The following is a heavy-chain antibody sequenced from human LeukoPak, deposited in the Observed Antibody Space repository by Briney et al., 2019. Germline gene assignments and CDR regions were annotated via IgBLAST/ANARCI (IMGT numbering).Heavy chain of an antibody. V-gene: IGHV3-11*03. J-gene: IGHJ5*02. CDR3: ARLPSAAAGTGWFDP. D-gene: IGHD6-13*01. Sequence: GGSLRLSCAASGFTFSDYYMSWIRQAPGKGLEWVSYISSSSSYTNYADSVKGRFTISRDNAKNSLYLQMNSLRAEDTAVYYCARLPSAAAGTGWFDPWGQGTLVTVSS. CDR1: GFTFSDYY. CDR2: ISSSSSYT.